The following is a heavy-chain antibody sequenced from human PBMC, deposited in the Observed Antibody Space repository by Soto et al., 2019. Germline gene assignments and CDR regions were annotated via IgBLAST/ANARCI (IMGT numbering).Heavy chain of an antibody. CDR2: INSDGSVS. V-gene: IGHV3-74*01. Sequence: EVQLVESGGGLVQPGGSLRLSCAASGFTFGNYWMYWVRQAPGKGLVWVSRINSDGSVSSYADSVKGRLTISGDNVKNTLYLQMDSLRVEDTAVYYCARGDCVGGTCYSLAGSFYYYMDVWGKGTRVTVFS. CDR1: GFTFGNYW. D-gene: IGHD2-15*01. J-gene: IGHJ6*03. CDR3: ARGDCVGGTCYSLAGSFYYYMDV.